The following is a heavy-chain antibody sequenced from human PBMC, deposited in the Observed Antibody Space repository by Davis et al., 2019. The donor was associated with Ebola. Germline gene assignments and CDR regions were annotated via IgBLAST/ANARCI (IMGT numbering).Heavy chain of an antibody. J-gene: IGHJ6*04. Sequence: SETLSLTCAVSGDSISSSNWWSWVRQPPGKGLEWIGEIYHSGSTNYNPSLKSRVTISVDMSKNQFSLRLTSVTAADTAMYYCARARPSYYYYGMDVWGKGTTVTVSS. CDR1: GDSISSSNW. CDR3: ARARPSYYYYGMDV. CDR2: IYHSGST. V-gene: IGHV4-4*02.